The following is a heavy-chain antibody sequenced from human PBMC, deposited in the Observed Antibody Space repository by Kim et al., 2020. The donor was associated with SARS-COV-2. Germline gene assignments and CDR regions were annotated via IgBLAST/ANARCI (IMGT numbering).Heavy chain of an antibody. D-gene: IGHD3-3*01. J-gene: IGHJ6*02. CDR3: AREMGVYYDFWSGFYGMDV. V-gene: IGHV1-18*01. CDR1: GYTFTSYG. Sequence: ASVKVSCKASGYTFTSYGISWVRQAPGQGLEWMGWISAYNGNTNYAQKLQGRVTMTTDTSTSTAYMELRSLRSDDTAVYYCAREMGVYYDFWSGFYGMDVWGQGTTVTVSS. CDR2: ISAYNGNT.